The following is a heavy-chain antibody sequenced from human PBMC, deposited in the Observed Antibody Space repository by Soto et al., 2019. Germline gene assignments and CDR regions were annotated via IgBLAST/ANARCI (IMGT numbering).Heavy chain of an antibody. Sequence: ASVKVSCKASGYTFTSYDINWVRQATGQGLEWMGWMNPNSGNTGYAQKFQGRVTMTRNTSISTAYMELSSLRSEDTAVYYCATKWIQLWNSDYWGQGTLVTVSS. CDR2: MNPNSGNT. CDR3: ATKWIQLWNSDY. D-gene: IGHD5-18*01. V-gene: IGHV1-8*01. J-gene: IGHJ4*02. CDR1: GYTFTSYD.